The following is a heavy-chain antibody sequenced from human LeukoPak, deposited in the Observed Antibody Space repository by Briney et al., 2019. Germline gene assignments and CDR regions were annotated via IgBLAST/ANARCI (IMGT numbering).Heavy chain of an antibody. CDR3: AKDRGPFTNYFDP. Sequence: GGSLRLSCAASGFTFINYAMSWVRQAPGKGLEWVSAISGSGGSTYYANSVKGRFTISRDNSKNTLYLQMNSLRAEDTAVYYCAKDRGPFTNYFDPWGQGTLVTVSS. CDR1: GFTFINYA. J-gene: IGHJ5*02. D-gene: IGHD1-26*01. CDR2: ISGSGGST. V-gene: IGHV3-23*01.